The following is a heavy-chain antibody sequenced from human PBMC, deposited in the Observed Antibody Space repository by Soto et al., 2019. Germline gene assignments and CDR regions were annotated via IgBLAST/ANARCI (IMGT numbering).Heavy chain of an antibody. J-gene: IGHJ4*02. CDR1: GGPISNYY. CDR3: ARASVGPPGGGSWIMPFDY. V-gene: IGHV4-4*07. D-gene: IGHD2-15*01. Sequence: SETLSLTCTGSGGPISNYYWSWIRQPAGKVLEWIGRIYTGGSTNYNPSLKSRVTMSTDTSKNQFSLRLTSVTAADTAVYYCARASVGPPGGGSWIMPFDYWGQGALVTVSS. CDR2: IYTGGST.